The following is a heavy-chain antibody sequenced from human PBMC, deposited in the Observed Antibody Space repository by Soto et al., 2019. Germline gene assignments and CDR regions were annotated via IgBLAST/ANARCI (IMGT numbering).Heavy chain of an antibody. V-gene: IGHV1-2*02. CDR3: ARSAYYYDSSGYTIFDY. CDR2: INPNSGGT. D-gene: IGHD3-22*01. Sequence: AASVKVSCKASGCTFTGYYMHWVRQAPGQGLEWMEWINPNSGGTNYAQKFQGRVTMTRDTSISTAYMELSRLRSDDTAVYYCARSAYYYDSSGYTIFDYWGQGTLVTVSS. J-gene: IGHJ4*02. CDR1: GCTFTGYY.